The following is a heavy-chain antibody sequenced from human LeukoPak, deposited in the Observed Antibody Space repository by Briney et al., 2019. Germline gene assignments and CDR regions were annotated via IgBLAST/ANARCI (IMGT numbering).Heavy chain of an antibody. CDR2: IYSGGST. CDR1: GLTVSSNY. J-gene: IGHJ4*02. Sequence: GGSLRLSCAASGLTVSSNYMSWVRQAPGKGLEWVSVIYSGGSTYYADSVKGRFTISRDNSKNTLYLQMNSLRAEDTAVYYCARVAHYDSSGIGNYWGQGTLVTASS. CDR3: ARVAHYDSSGIGNY. V-gene: IGHV3-53*01. D-gene: IGHD3-22*01.